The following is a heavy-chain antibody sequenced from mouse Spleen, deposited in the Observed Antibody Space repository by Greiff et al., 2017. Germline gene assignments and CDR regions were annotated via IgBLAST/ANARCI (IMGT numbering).Heavy chain of an antibody. V-gene: IGHV1-54*01. J-gene: IGHJ4*01. CDR2: INPGSGGT. D-gene: IGHD1-2*01. CDR3: ARVTITAWDAMGY. CDR1: GYAFTNYL. Sequence: VKLMESGAELVRPGTSVKVSCKASGYAFTNYLIEWVKQRPGQGLEWIGVINPGSGGTNYNDKFKGKATLTADKSSSTAYIQLSSLTSEDSAVYFWARVTITAWDAMGYWGQGTSVTVSS.